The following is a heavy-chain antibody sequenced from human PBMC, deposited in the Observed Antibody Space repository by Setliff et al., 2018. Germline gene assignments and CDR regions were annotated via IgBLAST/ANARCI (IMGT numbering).Heavy chain of an antibody. CDR3: ARDVWGAGTGWFDP. Sequence: SETLSLTCIVSGVSVSRHSWSWIRQPPGKTLEWIGYIYTGGSTTYNPSLKSRVTLSLDTSKNHLSLNLTSVTAADTAVYYCARDVWGAGTGWFDPWGLGILVTVAS. CDR2: IYTGGST. V-gene: IGHV4-4*08. CDR1: GVSVSRHS. J-gene: IGHJ5*02. D-gene: IGHD1-1*01.